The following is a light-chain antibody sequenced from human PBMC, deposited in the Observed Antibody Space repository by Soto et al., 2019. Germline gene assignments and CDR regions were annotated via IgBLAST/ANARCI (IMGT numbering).Light chain of an antibody. CDR3: QQCKNWPPLT. CDR2: GAS. J-gene: IGKJ4*01. V-gene: IGKV3-15*01. CDR1: QSVSSN. Sequence: EIVMTQSPATLSVSPGEKATLSCRASQSVSSNLAWYQQKPGQAPRLLIYGASTRATGIPARFSGSGSGTEFTLTISSLQSEDFAVYYCQQCKNWPPLTFGGGTKVEIK.